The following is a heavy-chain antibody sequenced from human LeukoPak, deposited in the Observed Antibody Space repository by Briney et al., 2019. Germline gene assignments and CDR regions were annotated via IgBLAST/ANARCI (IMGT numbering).Heavy chain of an antibody. D-gene: IGHD1-26*01. CDR1: GGTFSIYA. V-gene: IGHV1-69*04. Sequence: SVTVSCTASGGTFSIYAISWVRPAPGQGLEWMGRIIPILGIANYAQKFQGRVTITADKSTSTAYMELSSLRSEDTAVYYCASDTVGATGYFDYGGQGTLVTVS. CDR2: IIPILGIA. CDR3: ASDTVGATGYFDY. J-gene: IGHJ4*02.